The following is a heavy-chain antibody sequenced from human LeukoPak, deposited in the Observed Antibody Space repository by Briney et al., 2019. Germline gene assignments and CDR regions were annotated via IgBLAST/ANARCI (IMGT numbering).Heavy chain of an antibody. CDR2: ISSNGDNT. J-gene: IGHJ4*02. Sequence: GGSLRLSCSASGFSFRTYAIHWVRQAPGKRLEYVSAISSNGDNTYYGDSVKGRFTISRDNSKNTLYLQMSSLRAEDAAVYYCVRISMGYYDYWGQGTLVTVSS. CDR3: VRISMGYYDY. CDR1: GFSFRTYA. V-gene: IGHV3-64D*06. D-gene: IGHD2/OR15-2a*01.